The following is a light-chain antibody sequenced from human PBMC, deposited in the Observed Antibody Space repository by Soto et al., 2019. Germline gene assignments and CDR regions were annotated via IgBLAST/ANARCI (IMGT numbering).Light chain of an antibody. Sequence: QSALTQPRSASGSPGQSVTISCTGTSGDVGGYNFVSWYQQHPGKVPTLVIFDVSHRPSGVPDRFSGSKSGNTASLTISGLQAEDEADYYCCSYGGSYTWVFGGGTKLTVL. CDR2: DVS. J-gene: IGLJ2*01. CDR1: SGDVGGYNF. CDR3: CSYGGSYTWV. V-gene: IGLV2-11*01.